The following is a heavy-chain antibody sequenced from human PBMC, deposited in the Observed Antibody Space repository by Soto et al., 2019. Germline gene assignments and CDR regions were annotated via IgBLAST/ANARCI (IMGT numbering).Heavy chain of an antibody. CDR1: GASINSGNKY. Sequence: SETLSLTCTVSGASINSGNKYWTWIRQLPGKGLEWIGYIYYSGINSYNPSLESRVTMSLDTSKNQFYLRLRSVTAADTAIYYCAREYYYGSGTFDYWGQGALVTVSS. D-gene: IGHD3-10*01. J-gene: IGHJ4*02. CDR2: IYYSGIN. CDR3: AREYYYGSGTFDY. V-gene: IGHV4-31*03.